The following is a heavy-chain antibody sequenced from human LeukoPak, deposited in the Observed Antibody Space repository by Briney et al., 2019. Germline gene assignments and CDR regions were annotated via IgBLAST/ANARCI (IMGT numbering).Heavy chain of an antibody. Sequence: SQTLSLTCTVSGGSISSGGYYWRWIRQHPGKGLEWIGYIYYSGSTYYNPSLKSRVTISVDTSKNQFSLKLSSVTAADTAVYYCASNRYNWNYYWIDYWGQGTLVTVSS. V-gene: IGHV4-31*03. CDR2: IYYSGST. CDR3: ASNRYNWNYYWIDY. D-gene: IGHD1-7*01. J-gene: IGHJ4*02. CDR1: GGSISSGGYY.